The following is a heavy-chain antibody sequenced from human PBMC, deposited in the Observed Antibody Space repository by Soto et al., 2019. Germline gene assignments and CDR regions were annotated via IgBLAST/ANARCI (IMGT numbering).Heavy chain of an antibody. D-gene: IGHD3-10*01. CDR2: IYYSGST. CDR1: GGSISSYY. J-gene: IGHJ4*02. Sequence: QVQLQESGPGLVKPSETLSLTCTVSGGSISSYYWSWIRQPPGKGLEWIGYIYYSGSTNYNPSLQSRITLSVDTSKNQFSLKLSSVTAADTAVYYCARRYGGAVDYWGQGTLVTVSS. V-gene: IGHV4-59*08. CDR3: ARRYGGAVDY.